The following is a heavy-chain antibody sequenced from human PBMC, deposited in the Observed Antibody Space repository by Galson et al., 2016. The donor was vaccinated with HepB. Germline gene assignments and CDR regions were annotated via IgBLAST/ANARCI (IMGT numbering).Heavy chain of an antibody. CDR2: IYWNGDT. J-gene: IGHJ2*01. CDR1: GLSLTTSGVG. V-gene: IGHV2-5*01. Sequence: PALVKPTQTLTLTCTLSGLSLTTSGVGVGWIRQPPGQALEWLALIYWNGDTRYSPSLKSRLSITRDTSRTQVVLTMANMDPLDTATYYCTSLRSVVGPAARCWFFDVWGRGTLVTVSS. CDR3: TSLRSVVGPAARCWFFDV. D-gene: IGHD2-2*01.